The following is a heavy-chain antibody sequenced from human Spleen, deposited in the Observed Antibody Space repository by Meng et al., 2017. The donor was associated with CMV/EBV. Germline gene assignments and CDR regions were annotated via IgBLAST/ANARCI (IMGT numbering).Heavy chain of an antibody. V-gene: IGHV3-7*03. CDR2: INQDGSEK. J-gene: IGHJ4*02. CDR3: AKNRYSGSYSDFDY. CDR1: GFTFSDYW. Sequence: GESLKISCSASGFTFSDYWMSWVRQAPGKGLEWVTNINQDGSEKHYVDSVKGRFTISRDNAKNSLYLQMNSLRAEDTAVYFCAKNRYSGSYSDFDYWGQGTLVTVSS. D-gene: IGHD1-26*01.